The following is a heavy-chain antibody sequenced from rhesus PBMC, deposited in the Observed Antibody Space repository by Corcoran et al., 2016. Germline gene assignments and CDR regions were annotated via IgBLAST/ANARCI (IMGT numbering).Heavy chain of an antibody. CDR2: IYGNSAST. CDR3: ARGVAATGRFVY. V-gene: IGHV4S9*01. CDR1: GGSSSDYYH. Sequence: QVQLQESGPGLVKPSETLSLTCAVSGGSSSDYYHWTWIRQPPGEGLEWIGNIYGNSASTYYNPSLKSRVTISKDTSKNQFFLNLSSVTAADTAVYYCARGVAATGRFVYWGQGVLVTVSS. J-gene: IGHJ4*01. D-gene: IGHD6S26*01.